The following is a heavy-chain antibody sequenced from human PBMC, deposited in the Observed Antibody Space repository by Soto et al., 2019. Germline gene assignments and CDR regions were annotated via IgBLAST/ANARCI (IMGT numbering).Heavy chain of an antibody. CDR3: ARDISPITMVRGVIITWEEFNYGMDV. CDR1: GFTFISYG. CDR2: IWYDGSNK. J-gene: IGHJ6*02. V-gene: IGHV3-33*01. Sequence: GGSLRLSCAASGFTFISYGMHWVRQAPGKGLEWVAVIWYDGSNKYYADSVKGRFTISRDNSKNTLYLQMNSLRAEDTAVYYCARDISPITMVRGVIITWEEFNYGMDVWGQGTTVTVSS. D-gene: IGHD3-10*01.